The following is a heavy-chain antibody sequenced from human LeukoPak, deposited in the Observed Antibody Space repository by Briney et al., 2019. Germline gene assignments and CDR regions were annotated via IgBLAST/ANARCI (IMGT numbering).Heavy chain of an antibody. D-gene: IGHD6-19*01. J-gene: IGHJ3*02. CDR3: AAVNPGIAVADAGVAFDI. CDR2: IVVGSGNT. Sequence: SVKVSCKASGFTFTSSAVQWVRQARGQRLEWIGWIVVGSGNTNYAQKFQERVTITRDMSISTAYMELSSLRSEDTAVYYCAAVNPGIAVADAGVAFDIWGQGTMVTVSS. V-gene: IGHV1-58*01. CDR1: GFTFTSSA.